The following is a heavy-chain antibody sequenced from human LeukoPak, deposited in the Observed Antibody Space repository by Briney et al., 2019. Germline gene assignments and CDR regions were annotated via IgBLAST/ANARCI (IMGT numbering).Heavy chain of an antibody. Sequence: SETLSLTCTVSGGSISSYYWSWIRQPPGKGLEWIGEINHSGSTNYNPSLKSRVTISVDTSKNQFSLKLSSVTAADTAVYYCARRGACSSTSCSRYMDVWGKGTTVTVSS. V-gene: IGHV4-34*01. CDR1: GGSISSYY. J-gene: IGHJ6*03. CDR2: INHSGST. CDR3: ARRGACSSTSCSRYMDV. D-gene: IGHD2-2*01.